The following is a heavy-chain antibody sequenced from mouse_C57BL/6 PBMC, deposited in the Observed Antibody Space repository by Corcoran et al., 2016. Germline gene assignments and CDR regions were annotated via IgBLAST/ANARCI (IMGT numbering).Heavy chain of an antibody. V-gene: IGHV9-3*01. CDR1: GYTFTTYG. CDR3: ARGYYGRDY. J-gene: IGHJ4*01. Sequence: QIQLVQSGPELKKPGETVKISCKASGYTFTTYGMSWVKQAPGKGLKWMGWINTYSGVPTYADDFKGRFAFSLETSASTAYLQINNLKNEDTATYFCARGYYGRDYWGQGTSVTVSS. CDR2: INTYSGVP.